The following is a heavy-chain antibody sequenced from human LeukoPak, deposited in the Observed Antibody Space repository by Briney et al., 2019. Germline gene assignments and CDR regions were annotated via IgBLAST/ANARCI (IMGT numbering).Heavy chain of an antibody. J-gene: IGHJ4*02. CDR2: ISAYNGNT. CDR3: ARDLSTRYSDTSGYSPSDY. Sequence: GASVTVSFKASGYTFSTYGISWVRQAPGQGPEWMGWISAYNGNTYYAQKVQGRVTMTTDTSTNTAFMELRGLRSDDTAVYYCARDLSTRYSDTSGYSPSDYWGQGSLVTVSP. D-gene: IGHD3-22*01. V-gene: IGHV1-18*01. CDR1: GYTFSTYG.